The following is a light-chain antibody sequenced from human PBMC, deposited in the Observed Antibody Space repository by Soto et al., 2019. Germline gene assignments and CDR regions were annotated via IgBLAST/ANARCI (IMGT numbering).Light chain of an antibody. Sequence: EIVLTQSPGSLSLSPGESATLSCRASQSVSNTHVAWYQQRPGQAPRLLIYDASRRDIGVPDRFSGSGSGTDFTLAISGLEPADFAVYFCQQYGTSPQTFGQGTKVEMK. J-gene: IGKJ1*01. CDR3: QQYGTSPQT. CDR1: QSVSNTH. V-gene: IGKV3-20*01. CDR2: DAS.